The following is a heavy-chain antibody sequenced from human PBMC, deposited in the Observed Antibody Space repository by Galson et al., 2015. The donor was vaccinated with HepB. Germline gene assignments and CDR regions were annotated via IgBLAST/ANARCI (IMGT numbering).Heavy chain of an antibody. J-gene: IGHJ6*03. CDR1: GYTFTGYH. CDR2: INPNSGGT. CDR3: ARDWIDYGDYVGYMDV. V-gene: IGHV1-2*06. D-gene: IGHD4-17*01. Sequence: SVKVSCKASGYTFTGYHMHWVRQAPGQGLEWMGRINPNSGGTNYAQKFQGRVTMTRDTSISTAYMELSRLRSDDTAVYYCARDWIDYGDYVGYMDVWGKGTTVTISS.